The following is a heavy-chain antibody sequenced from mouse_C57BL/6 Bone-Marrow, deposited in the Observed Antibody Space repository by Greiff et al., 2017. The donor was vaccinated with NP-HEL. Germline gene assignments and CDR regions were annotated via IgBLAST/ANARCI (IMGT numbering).Heavy chain of an antibody. CDR3: AREGIIYYDYGYYFDY. D-gene: IGHD2-4*01. Sequence: QVQLQQSDAELVKPGASVKISCKVSGYTFTDHTIHWMKQRPEQGLEWIGYIYPRDGSTKYNEKFKGKATLTADKSSSTAYMQLNSLTSEDSAVYFCAREGIIYYDYGYYFDYWGKGTTLTVSS. V-gene: IGHV1-78*01. J-gene: IGHJ2*01. CDR2: IYPRDGST. CDR1: GYTFTDHT.